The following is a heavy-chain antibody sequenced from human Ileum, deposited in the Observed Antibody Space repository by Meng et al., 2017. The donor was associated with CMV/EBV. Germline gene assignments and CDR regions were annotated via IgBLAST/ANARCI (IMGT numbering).Heavy chain of an antibody. CDR1: GNIFHGYY. CDR2: INLNSGVI. D-gene: IGHD7-27*01. CDR3: ARENWVYDY. V-gene: IGHV1-2*02. J-gene: IGHJ4*02. Sequence: QIVQSGTERKQPWVSVQVSCKGSGNIFHGYYMHWVRQAPGQGLEWVGCINLNSGVIDFAQKFQGRITLTRDTSITTAYMELTRLIYDDTAVYYCARENWVYDYWGQGTLVTVSS.